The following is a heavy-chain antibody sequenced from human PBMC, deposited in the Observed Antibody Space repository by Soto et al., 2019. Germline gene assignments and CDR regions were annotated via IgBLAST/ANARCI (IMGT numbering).Heavy chain of an antibody. CDR2: FYYSGST. Sequence: PSETLSLTFTVSGGSISDDTYYWGWIRQPPGQGLEWIGLFYYSGSTHYNPSLKSRLTVSVDTSKNQFSLKVSSVTAADTAVYYCAREVGGNSYTDAFDIWGQGIMVTVSS. CDR3: AREVGGNSYTDAFDI. D-gene: IGHD1-26*01. CDR1: GGSISDDTYY. V-gene: IGHV4-39*07. J-gene: IGHJ3*02.